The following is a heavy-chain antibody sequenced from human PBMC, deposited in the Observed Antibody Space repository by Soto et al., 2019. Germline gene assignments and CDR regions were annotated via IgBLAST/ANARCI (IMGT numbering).Heavy chain of an antibody. V-gene: IGHV2-5*02. D-gene: IGHD2-21*01. CDR1: GFSLTTNGVG. Sequence: TLVNPTQTLTLTCTFSGFSLTTNGVGVGWIRQPPGKALEWLALIYWDGDKRYRPSLKNRLTITKDTSKNQVLLTMTNLDPADTAMYYCVHILGPPQYYFDYWGQGILVTVSS. CDR2: IYWDGDK. J-gene: IGHJ4*02. CDR3: VHILGPPQYYFDY.